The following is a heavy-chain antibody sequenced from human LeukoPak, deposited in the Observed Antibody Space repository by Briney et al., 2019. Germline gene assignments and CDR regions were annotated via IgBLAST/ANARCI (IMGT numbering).Heavy chain of an antibody. CDR3: PSGVMGYSSGWYFDY. J-gene: IGHJ4*02. D-gene: IGHD6-19*01. V-gene: IGHV1-69*05. CDR2: IIPIFGTA. Sequence: GSSVKVSCKASGGTFSSYAISWVRQAPGQGLEWMGGIIPIFGTANYAQKFQGRVTITTDESTSTAYMELSSLRSEDTAVYYCPSGVMGYSSGWYFDYWGQGTLVTVSS. CDR1: GGTFSSYA.